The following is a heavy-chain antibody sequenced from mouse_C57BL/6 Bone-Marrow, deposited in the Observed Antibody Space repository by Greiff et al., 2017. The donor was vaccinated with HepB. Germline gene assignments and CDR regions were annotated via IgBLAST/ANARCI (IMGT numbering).Heavy chain of an antibody. Sequence: VQVVESGPGLVQPSQSLSITCTVSGFSLTSYGVHWVRQSPGKGLEWLGVIWRGGSTDYNAAFMSRLSITKDNSKSQVFFKMNSLQADDTAIYYCAKNELGLGAYWYFDVWGTGTTVTVSS. J-gene: IGHJ1*03. CDR3: AKNELGLGAYWYFDV. CDR1: GFSLTSYG. D-gene: IGHD4-1*01. V-gene: IGHV2-5*01. CDR2: IWRGGST.